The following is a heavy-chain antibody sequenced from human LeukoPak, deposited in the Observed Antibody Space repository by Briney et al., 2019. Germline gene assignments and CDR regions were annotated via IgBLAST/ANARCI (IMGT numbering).Heavy chain of an antibody. J-gene: IGHJ4*02. D-gene: IGHD4-17*01. CDR1: GGTFSSYA. CDR3: ASKGDTTVNTWLDY. CDR2: IIPIFGTA. Sequence: SVKVSCKASGGTFSSYAISWARQAPGQGLEWMGGIIPIFGTANYAQKFQGRVTITADESTSTAYMELSSLRSEDTAVYYCASKGDTTVNTWLDYWGQGTLVTVSS. V-gene: IGHV1-69*13.